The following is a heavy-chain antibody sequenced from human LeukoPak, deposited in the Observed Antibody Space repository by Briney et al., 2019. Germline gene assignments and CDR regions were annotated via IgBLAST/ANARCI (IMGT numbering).Heavy chain of an antibody. CDR2: IYTSGST. Sequence: SQTLSLTCTVSGGSISSGSYYLSWIRQPAGKGLEWIGRIYTSGSTNYNPSLKSRVTISVDTSKNQFSLTLSSVTAADTAVYYCARGIVLMVYAPDYMDVWGKGTTVTVSS. V-gene: IGHV4-61*02. D-gene: IGHD2-8*01. CDR3: ARGIVLMVYAPDYMDV. J-gene: IGHJ6*03. CDR1: GGSISSGSYY.